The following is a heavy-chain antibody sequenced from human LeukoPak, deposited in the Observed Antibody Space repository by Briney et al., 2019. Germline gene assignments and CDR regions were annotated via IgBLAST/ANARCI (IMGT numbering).Heavy chain of an antibody. CDR2: ISYDGSNK. D-gene: IGHD3-22*01. V-gene: IGHV3-30*18. CDR3: AKDRITMMDY. Sequence: PGGSLRLSCAASGFTFSSYGMHWVRQAPGKGLEWVAVISYDGSNKYYADSVKGRFTISRDNSKNTLYLQMNSLRAEDTAVYYCAKDRITMMDYWGQGTLVTVSS. CDR1: GFTFSSYG. J-gene: IGHJ4*02.